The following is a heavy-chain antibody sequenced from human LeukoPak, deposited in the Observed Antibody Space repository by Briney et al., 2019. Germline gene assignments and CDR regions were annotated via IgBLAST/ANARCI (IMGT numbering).Heavy chain of an antibody. J-gene: IGHJ4*02. CDR3: ARDPYNTILYRLAH. D-gene: IGHD3-10*01. CDR1: GFAFGTSA. Sequence: GGSLRLSCAGSGFAFGTSAMSSVRQAPGMGLEWVSSISANGQATYYADSVEGRFTISRDNSKSTLYLQLNSLRAEDTATYYCARDPYNTILYRLAHWGQGTLVTVSS. CDR2: ISANGQAT. V-gene: IGHV3-23*01.